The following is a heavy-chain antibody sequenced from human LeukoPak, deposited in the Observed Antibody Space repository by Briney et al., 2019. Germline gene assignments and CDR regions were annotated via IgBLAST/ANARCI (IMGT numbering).Heavy chain of an antibody. D-gene: IGHD3-22*01. Sequence: GASVKVSCTTSGYTFTGYYMHWVRQAPGQGLEWMGWINPNSGGTNYAQKFQGRVTMTRDTSISTAYMELSRLRSDDTAVYYCARERDSSGYSPLDPWGQGTLVTVSS. CDR2: INPNSGGT. J-gene: IGHJ5*02. CDR1: GYTFTGYY. CDR3: ARERDSSGYSPLDP. V-gene: IGHV1-2*02.